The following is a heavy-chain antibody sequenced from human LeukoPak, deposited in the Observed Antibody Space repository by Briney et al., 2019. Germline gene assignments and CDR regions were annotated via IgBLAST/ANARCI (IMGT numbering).Heavy chain of an antibody. CDR2: IKGDGSHT. CDR1: GFTFSNYW. V-gene: IGHV3-74*01. J-gene: IGHJ5*01. D-gene: IGHD3-9*01. Sequence: GGSLRLSCAASGFTFSNYWMHWVRQAPGKGLVWVSRIKGDGSHTIHADSVKGRFTISRDNAKNTLYLQMKSLRAEDTAVYYCVRDWDHFDFDSWGLGTLVTVSS. CDR3: VRDWDHFDFDS.